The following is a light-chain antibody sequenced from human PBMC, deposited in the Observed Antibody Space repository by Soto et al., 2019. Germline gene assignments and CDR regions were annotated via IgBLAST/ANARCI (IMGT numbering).Light chain of an antibody. J-gene: IGLJ2*01. CDR1: SSDIGGYDY. CDR3: SSYTTHSVI. V-gene: IGLV2-14*01. Sequence: QSALTQPASVSGSPGQSITISCTGTSSDIGGYDYVSWYQQYPGKAPKLIIYKVSDRPSGVSFRFSASKPGNTASLTISGLQTEDEADYYCSSYTTHSVIFGGGTKLTVL. CDR2: KVS.